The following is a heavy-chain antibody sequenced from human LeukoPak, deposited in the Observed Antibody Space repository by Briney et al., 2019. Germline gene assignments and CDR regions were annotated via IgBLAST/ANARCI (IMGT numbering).Heavy chain of an antibody. J-gene: IGHJ6*03. V-gene: IGHV3-23*01. CDR1: GFSVSSNY. CDR3: AKYKGGLQQNYCMDV. CDR2: MSGSSGKT. Sequence: PGGSLRLSCAASGFSVSSNYMSWVRQAPGKGLEWVSGMSGSSGKTYYADSVKGRFTISRDNSKNTLYLQMNSLRAEDTAVFYCAKYKGGLQQNYCMDVWGKGTTVAVSS. D-gene: IGHD1-1*01.